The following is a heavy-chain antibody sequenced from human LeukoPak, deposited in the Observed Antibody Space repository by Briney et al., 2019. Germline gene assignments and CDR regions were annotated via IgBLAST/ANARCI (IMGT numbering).Heavy chain of an antibody. J-gene: IGHJ4*02. D-gene: IGHD5-18*01. V-gene: IGHV1-2*06. Sequence: GASVKVSCKAPGYTFTGYYMHWVRQAPGQGLEWMGRINPNSGGTNYAQKFQGRVTMTRDTSISTAYMELSRLRSDDTAMYYCARENRGYSYGSIDYWGQGTLVTVSS. CDR3: ARENRGYSYGSIDY. CDR1: GYTFTGYY. CDR2: INPNSGGT.